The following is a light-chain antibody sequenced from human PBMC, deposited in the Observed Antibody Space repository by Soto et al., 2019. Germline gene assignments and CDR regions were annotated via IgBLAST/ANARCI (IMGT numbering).Light chain of an antibody. CDR2: DDN. V-gene: IGLV1-51*01. Sequence: QSVLTQPPSVSAAPGQKVTISCSGSSSTIGGNSVSWYQQLPGTAPKLLIYDDNKRPSGIPARFSGSKSGTSATLGISGFQTGDEADYYCGSWDSSVSVYVFATGSKVTVL. J-gene: IGLJ1*01. CDR1: SSTIGGNS. CDR3: GSWDSSVSVYV.